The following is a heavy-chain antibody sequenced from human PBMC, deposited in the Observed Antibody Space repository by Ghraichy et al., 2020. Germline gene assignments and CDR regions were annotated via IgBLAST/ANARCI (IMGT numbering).Heavy chain of an antibody. J-gene: IGHJ6*02. Sequence: GESLNISCAASGVSVSSNQMSWVRQAPGKGLEWVAILYSDGSAFYADTVRGRFTISRDDSRNTLYLQMNSLRAEDTAVYYCARDRRYCGNNCYLYYYYGMDLLGRGTTVTVSS. D-gene: IGHD2-21*01. CDR2: LYSDGSA. CDR3: ARDRRYCGNNCYLYYYYGMDL. V-gene: IGHV3-53*01. CDR1: GVSVSSNQ.